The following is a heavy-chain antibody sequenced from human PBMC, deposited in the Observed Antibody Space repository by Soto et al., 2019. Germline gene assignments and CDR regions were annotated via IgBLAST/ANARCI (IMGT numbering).Heavy chain of an antibody. Sequence: PSETLSLTCTVSGGSISSYYCSWIRQPPRKGLDLIGYIYYSGSTNYNPSLKSRVNISVDTSKNQFSLKLSSVTAADTAVYYCARGGYSYGHTTYYYYGMDVWGQGTTVTVSS. D-gene: IGHD5-18*01. CDR3: ARGGYSYGHTTYYYYGMDV. V-gene: IGHV4-59*13. CDR2: IYYSGST. CDR1: GGSISSYY. J-gene: IGHJ6*02.